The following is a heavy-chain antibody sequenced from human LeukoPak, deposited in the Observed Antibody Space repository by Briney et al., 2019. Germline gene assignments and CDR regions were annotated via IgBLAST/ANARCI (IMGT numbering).Heavy chain of an antibody. J-gene: IGHJ3*02. CDR1: GGSISSYY. CDR3: ASQRNDSSGYYGWGAFDI. CDR2: IYYSGST. Sequence: PSETLSLTCTVSGGSISSYYWSWIRQPPGKGLEWIGYIYYSGSTNYNPSLKSRVTISVDTSKNQFSLKLSSVTAADTAVYYCASQRNDSSGYYGWGAFDIWGQGTMVTVSS. V-gene: IGHV4-59*08. D-gene: IGHD3-22*01.